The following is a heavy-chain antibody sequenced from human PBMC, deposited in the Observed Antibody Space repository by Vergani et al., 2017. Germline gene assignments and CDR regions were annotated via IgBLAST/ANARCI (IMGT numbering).Heavy chain of an antibody. D-gene: IGHD3-22*01. CDR1: GFTFRIYG. V-gene: IGHV3-30*02. CDR2: IRYDGTKR. J-gene: IGHJ1*01. Sequence: QVQLLESGGGVVQPGGSLRLSCIASGFTFRIYGMHWVRQAPGKGLEWVAFIRYDGTKRFYGDSVKGRFTISRDNSQTTVFLQMNSLRADDSAVYYCTKAEQYDSDNFYDSWGQGALVTVAS. CDR3: TKAEQYDSDNFYDS.